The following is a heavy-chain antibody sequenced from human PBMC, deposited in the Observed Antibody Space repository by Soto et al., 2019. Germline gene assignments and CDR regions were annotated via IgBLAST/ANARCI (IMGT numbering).Heavy chain of an antibody. Sequence: VASVKVSCKASGYTFTGYYMHWVRQAPGQGLEWMGWISAYNGNTNYARKLQGRVTMTTDTSTSTAYMELRSLRSDDTAVYYCARDTFYTGFDPWGQGTRVTVSS. D-gene: IGHD2-2*02. CDR1: GYTFTGYY. CDR3: ARDTFYTGFDP. V-gene: IGHV1-18*04. CDR2: ISAYNGNT. J-gene: IGHJ5*02.